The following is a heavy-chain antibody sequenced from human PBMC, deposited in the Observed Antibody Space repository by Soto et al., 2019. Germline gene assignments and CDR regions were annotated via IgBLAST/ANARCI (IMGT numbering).Heavy chain of an antibody. CDR1: GGSFSGYY. CDR3: ARGPFGSSINYYFDY. V-gene: IGHV4-34*01. J-gene: IGHJ4*02. Sequence: SETLSLTCAVYGGSFSGYYWSWIRQPPGKGLEWIGEINHSGSTNYNPSLKSRVTISVDTSKNQFSLKLSSVTAADTAVYYCARGPFGSSINYYFDYWGQGTLVTVSS. CDR2: INHSGST. D-gene: IGHD6-13*01.